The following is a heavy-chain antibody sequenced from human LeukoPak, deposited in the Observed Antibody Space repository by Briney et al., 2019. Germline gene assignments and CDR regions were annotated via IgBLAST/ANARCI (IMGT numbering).Heavy chain of an antibody. D-gene: IGHD1-26*01. J-gene: IGHJ5*02. CDR1: GYTFTNYG. CDR3: ARDWDAMNNCFDP. CDR2: ISTNSDIR. Sequence: ASVKVSCKASGYTFTNYGISWVRQAPGQGLEWMGWISTNSDIRTYAQTLQGRFTMTTDTATTTAYMELNNLTFDDTAVYYCARDWDAMNNCFDPWGQGSPVTVSS. V-gene: IGHV1-18*01.